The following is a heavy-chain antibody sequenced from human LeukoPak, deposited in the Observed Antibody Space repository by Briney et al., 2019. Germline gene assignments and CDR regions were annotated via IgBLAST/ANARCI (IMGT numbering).Heavy chain of an antibody. D-gene: IGHD2-8*02. CDR1: GFTFDDYD. V-gene: IGHV3-9*01. CDR3: ATYRQVLLPFES. Sequence: PGGSLRLSCAASGFTFDDYDMHWVRQAPGKGLEWVSGISWNNDNIGYADSVRGRFTISRDNAKNSLYLQMNSLRAEDTAIYYCATYRQVLLPFESWGQGTLVTVSS. J-gene: IGHJ4*02. CDR2: ISWNNDNI.